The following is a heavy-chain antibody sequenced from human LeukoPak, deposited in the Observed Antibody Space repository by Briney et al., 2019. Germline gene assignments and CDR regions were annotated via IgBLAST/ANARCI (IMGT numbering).Heavy chain of an antibody. CDR2: IIPIFGTA. Sequence: EASVKVSCKASGGTFSSYAISWVRQAPGQGLEWMRGIIPIFGTANYAQKFQGRVTITADESTSTAYMELSSLRSEDTAVYYCARFYSAGWWGYFDYWGQGTLVTVSS. V-gene: IGHV1-69*01. J-gene: IGHJ4*02. D-gene: IGHD2-8*02. CDR3: ARFYSAGWWGYFDY. CDR1: GGTFSSYA.